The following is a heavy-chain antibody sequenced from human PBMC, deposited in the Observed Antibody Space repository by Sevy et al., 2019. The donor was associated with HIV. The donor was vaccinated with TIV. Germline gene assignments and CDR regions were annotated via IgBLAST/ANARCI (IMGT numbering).Heavy chain of an antibody. V-gene: IGHV3-48*02. CDR3: ARVAAVASTLYYFDF. J-gene: IGHJ4*02. D-gene: IGHD6-19*01. CDR2: ISTSSSTI. Sequence: GGSLRFSCAASGFSFSTYSMNWVRQAPGKGLEWVSYISTSSSTIYYADSVKGRFTISRDNAKRSLYLQMNSLRDEDTAGYYCARVAAVASTLYYFDFRGQGTLVTVSS. CDR1: GFSFSTYS.